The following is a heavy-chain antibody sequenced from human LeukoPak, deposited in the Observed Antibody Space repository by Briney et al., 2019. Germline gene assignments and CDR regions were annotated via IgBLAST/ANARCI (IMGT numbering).Heavy chain of an antibody. CDR2: IKPDGNDK. CDR3: TTSACEY. CDR1: GFTFSIHW. J-gene: IGHJ4*02. Sequence: GGSLRLSCVASGFTFSIHWMTWVRQAPGKGLEWVATIKPDGNDKFFVDSVKGRFTISRDNAKTSLFLQLNSLRAEDTARYYCTTSACEYWGQGALVTVSS. V-gene: IGHV3-7*03.